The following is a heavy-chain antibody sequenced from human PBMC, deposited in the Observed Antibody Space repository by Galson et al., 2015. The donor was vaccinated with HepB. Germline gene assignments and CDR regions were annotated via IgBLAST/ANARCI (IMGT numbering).Heavy chain of an antibody. V-gene: IGHV7-4-1*02. D-gene: IGHD3-3*01. CDR2: MNTNTGKP. Sequence: VKVSCKASGYTFTDYVVNWVRQAPGPGLEWMGWMNTNTGKPTYAPGFAGRFVFSLDTSVTTAYLQISSLETDDTAVYYCARSPLRFLDWLPYYDYYYMDVWGEGTTVTVSS. J-gene: IGHJ6*03. CDR1: GYTFTDYV. CDR3: ARSPLRFLDWLPYYDYYYMDV.